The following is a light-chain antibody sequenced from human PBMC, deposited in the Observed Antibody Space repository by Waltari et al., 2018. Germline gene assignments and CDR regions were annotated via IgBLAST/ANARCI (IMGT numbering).Light chain of an antibody. CDR2: KDN. CDR1: VLAKRY. Sequence: SYELTQPSSVSVSPGQTARITCSGDVLAKRYTRWFQQKPGQAPVLVIDKDNERPLGDXXXFSGSSSGTTVTLTISGAQVEDEADYYCYSVDDNKRVFGGGTKLTVL. V-gene: IGLV3-27*01. CDR3: YSVDDNKRV. J-gene: IGLJ2*01.